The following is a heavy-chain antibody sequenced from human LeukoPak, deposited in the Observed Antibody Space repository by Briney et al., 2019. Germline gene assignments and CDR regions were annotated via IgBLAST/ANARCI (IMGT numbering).Heavy chain of an antibody. CDR3: ARVVVDTMFDY. CDR1: GDSISSYY. CDR2: IYCCGGT. V-gene: IGHV4-59*01. Sequence: AETLSLTCTVSGDSISSYYWSWTRQPPGKRLECIGYIYCCGGTNYNPSLKSRVTISVDPSKKQFSLKLSAVTAADTAVYYCARVVVDTMFDYWGQGTLVTVSS. J-gene: IGHJ4*02. D-gene: IGHD5-12*01.